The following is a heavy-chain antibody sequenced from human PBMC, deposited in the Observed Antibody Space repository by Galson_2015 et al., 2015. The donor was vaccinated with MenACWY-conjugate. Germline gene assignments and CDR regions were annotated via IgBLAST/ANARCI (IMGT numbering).Heavy chain of an antibody. V-gene: IGHV6-1*01. CDR2: TYYRSKWYN. CDR3: ARGVAVVYLSGWFDP. CDR1: GDSVSSTSAA. Sequence: CAISGDSVSSTSAAWDWLGQSPSRGLEWLGRTYYRSKWYNDYAVSVKSRITINPDTSKNQFSLQLNSVTPEDTAVYYGARGVAVVYLSGWFDPWGQGTLVTVSS. J-gene: IGHJ5*02. D-gene: IGHD3-22*01.